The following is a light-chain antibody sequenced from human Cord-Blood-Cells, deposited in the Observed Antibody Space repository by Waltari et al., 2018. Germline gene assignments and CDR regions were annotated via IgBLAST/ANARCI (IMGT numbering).Light chain of an antibody. CDR1: SSDVGGYNY. J-gene: IGLJ1*01. V-gene: IGLV2-11*01. CDR2: EVS. Sequence: QSALTQPRSVSGSPGQSVTISCTGTSSDVGGYNYVSWYQQHPDKAPKLMIYEVSKRPSWVPDRFSGSKSGNTASLTISGLQAEDEADYYCCSYAGSYTYVFGTGTKVTVL. CDR3: CSYAGSYTYV.